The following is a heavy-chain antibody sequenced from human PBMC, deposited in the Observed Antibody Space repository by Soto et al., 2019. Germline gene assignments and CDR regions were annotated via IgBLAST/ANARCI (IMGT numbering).Heavy chain of an antibody. CDR2: IRPYNGKT. J-gene: IGHJ3*02. V-gene: IGHV1-18*01. CDR3: ARDRVSMVTGVFDI. D-gene: IGHD2-21*02. CDR1: GYIFISYG. Sequence: QVQLLQSGTEVKKPGASVKVSCEASGYIFISYGINWVRQAPGQGLEWMGWIRPYNGKTNYAQKMQGRVTMTTDTSTSTANMELSNMRSDDTAVYYCARDRVSMVTGVFDIWGQGTMVTVSS.